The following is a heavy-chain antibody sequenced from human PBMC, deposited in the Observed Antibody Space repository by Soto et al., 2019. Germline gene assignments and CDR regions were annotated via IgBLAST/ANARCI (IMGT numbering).Heavy chain of an antibody. Sequence: GSLRLSCEGSGFTFTDYYMTWIRQAPGKGLEWVAYINTLSTAIYYADSVKGRFTISRDNAKNSLYLQMNGLRAEDTATYYFARRLQWQLRPLDSWGRGTLVTVSS. J-gene: IGHJ4*02. CDR3: ARRLQWQLRPLDS. D-gene: IGHD6-19*01. CDR1: GFTFTDYY. V-gene: IGHV3-11*01. CDR2: INTLSTAI.